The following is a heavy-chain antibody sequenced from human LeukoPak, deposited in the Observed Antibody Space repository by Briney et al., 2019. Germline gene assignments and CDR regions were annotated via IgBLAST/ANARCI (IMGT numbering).Heavy chain of an antibody. CDR2: IYSGGST. V-gene: IGHV3-53*01. D-gene: IGHD3-10*01. CDR1: GFTVSNNY. CDR3: ARAPKNYGSGIYFDY. J-gene: IGHJ4*02. Sequence: GGSLRLSCAASGFTVSNNYMSWVRQAPGKGLEWVSVIYSGGSTYYADSVKGRFTISRDNSKDTLSLQMNSLRAEDTAVYYCARAPKNYGSGIYFDYWGQGTLVTVSS.